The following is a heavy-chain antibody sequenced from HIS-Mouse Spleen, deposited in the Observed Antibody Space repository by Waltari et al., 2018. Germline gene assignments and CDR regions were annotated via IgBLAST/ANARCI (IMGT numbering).Heavy chain of an antibody. J-gene: IGHJ2*01. V-gene: IGHV4-39*07. D-gene: IGHD6-13*01. Sequence: QLQLQESGPGLVKPSETLSLTCTVSGGSISSSSYYWGWIRQPPGKGLEVIGGIYYSARTYYNPSRKSRVTISVDTSKNQCSLKLSSVTAADTAVYYCAREIPYSSSWYDWYFDLWGRGTLVTVSS. CDR1: GGSISSSSYY. CDR3: AREIPYSSSWYDWYFDL. CDR2: IYYSART.